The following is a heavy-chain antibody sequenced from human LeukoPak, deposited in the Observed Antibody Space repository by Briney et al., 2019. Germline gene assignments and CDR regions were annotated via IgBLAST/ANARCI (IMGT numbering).Heavy chain of an antibody. CDR2: ILSDVTVK. J-gene: IGHJ4*02. D-gene: IGHD2-21*02. CDR1: GFTFSSYA. V-gene: IGHV3-30*04. CDR3: ARDKNLGYCGGDCYSSFDY. Sequence: GGCLRLSCAASGFTFSSYAMHWVRQAPGKGLEWVALILSDVTVKYYADSVKGRFSLSRDNSHHTLYLRMNSLRAEDTALYYCARDKNLGYCGGDCYSSFDYWGQGILVTV.